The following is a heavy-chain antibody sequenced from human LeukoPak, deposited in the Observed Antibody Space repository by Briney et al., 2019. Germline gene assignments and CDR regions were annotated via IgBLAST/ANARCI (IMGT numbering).Heavy chain of an antibody. CDR2: ISAYNGNT. D-gene: IGHD6-6*01. CDR3: ARVYSSSSGRDYYYYYMDV. CDR1: GYTFTSYV. J-gene: IGHJ6*03. Sequence: ASVKVSCKASGYTFTSYVISWVRQAPGQGLEWMGWISAYNGNTNYAQKLQGRVTITTDTSTSTACMELRSLRSDDTAVYYCARVYSSSSGRDYYYYYMDVWGKGTTVTVSS. V-gene: IGHV1-18*01.